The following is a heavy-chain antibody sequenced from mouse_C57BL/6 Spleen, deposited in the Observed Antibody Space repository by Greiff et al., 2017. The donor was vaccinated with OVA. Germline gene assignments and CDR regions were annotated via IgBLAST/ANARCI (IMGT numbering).Heavy chain of an antibody. CDR1: GYAFTNYL. CDR3: ARGLTWDY. Sequence: QVQLQQSGAELVRPGTSVKVSCKASGYAFTNYLIEWVKQRPGQGLEWIGVINPGSGGTNYNEKFKGKATLTADKSSSTAYMHLSSLTSEDSAVYFCARGLTWDYWGQGTTLTVSS. J-gene: IGHJ2*01. D-gene: IGHD3-1*01. CDR2: INPGSGGT. V-gene: IGHV1-54*01.